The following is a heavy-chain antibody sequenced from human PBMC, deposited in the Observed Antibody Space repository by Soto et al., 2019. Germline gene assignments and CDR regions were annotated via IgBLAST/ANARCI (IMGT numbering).Heavy chain of an antibody. D-gene: IGHD6-19*01. Sequence: SETRSLTCTVAVGSSSSYRWSWIRQPAGKGLEWIGRLNTYGHTHYNPSLKSRVTVSVDTSKNQFSMKLSSVTAADKAVYYCESDLRAVAGPFYNWFDTWGQGTLVTVSS. V-gene: IGHV4-4*07. CDR3: ESDLRAVAGPFYNWFDT. CDR2: LNTYGHT. CDR1: VGSSSSYR. J-gene: IGHJ5*02.